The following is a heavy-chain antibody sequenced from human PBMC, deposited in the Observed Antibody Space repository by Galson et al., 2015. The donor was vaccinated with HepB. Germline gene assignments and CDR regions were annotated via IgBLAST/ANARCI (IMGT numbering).Heavy chain of an antibody. CDR1: GGSISSGGYY. J-gene: IGHJ5*02. V-gene: IGHV4-31*03. Sequence: TLSLTCTVSGGSISSGGYYWSWIRQHPGKGLEWIGYIYYSGSTHYNPSLKSRVTISVDTSKNQFSLKLSSVTAADTAVYYCARYCSGGSCYGVDPWGQGTLVTVSS. CDR3: ARYCSGGSCYGVDP. D-gene: IGHD2-15*01. CDR2: IYYSGST.